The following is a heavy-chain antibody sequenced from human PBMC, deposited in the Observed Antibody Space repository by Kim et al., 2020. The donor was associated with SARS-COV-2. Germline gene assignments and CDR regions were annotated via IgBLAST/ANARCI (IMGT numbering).Heavy chain of an antibody. CDR3: ARGRITMIAYPRDAFDI. CDR2: INPNSGGT. Sequence: ASVKVSCKASGYTFTGYYMHWVRQAPGQGLEWMGRINPNSGGTNYAQKFQGRVTMTRDTSISTAYMELSRLRSDDTAVYYCARGRITMIAYPRDAFDIWGQGTMVTVSS. J-gene: IGHJ3*02. CDR1: GYTFTGYY. V-gene: IGHV1-2*06. D-gene: IGHD3-22*01.